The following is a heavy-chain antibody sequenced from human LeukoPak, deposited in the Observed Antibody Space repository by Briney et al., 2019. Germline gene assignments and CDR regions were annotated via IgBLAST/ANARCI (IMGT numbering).Heavy chain of an antibody. V-gene: IGHV3-30-3*01. CDR3: ARDHQLIVYFYYMDV. Sequence: PGGSLRLSCAASGFTFSSYAMHWVRQAPGKGLEWVAGISYDGTNKYYTDSVKGRFTISRDNSKNTLYLQMNSLRAEDTAVYYCARDHQLIVYFYYMDVWGKGTTVTVSS. CDR1: GFTFSSYA. J-gene: IGHJ6*03. CDR2: ISYDGTNK. D-gene: IGHD2-15*01.